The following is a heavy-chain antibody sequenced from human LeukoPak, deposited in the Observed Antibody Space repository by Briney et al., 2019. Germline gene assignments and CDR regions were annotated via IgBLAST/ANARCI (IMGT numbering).Heavy chain of an antibody. Sequence: GGSLRLSCAVSGFTFSNYAMSWVRQAPGKGPEWVSAISGTGANTFYADSVKGRFTISRDNSKNTLYLQMNSLRAEDTAIYYCAKNIRQLGNYYYYMDVWGKGTTVTVSS. CDR2: ISGTGANT. CDR1: GFTFSNYA. V-gene: IGHV3-23*01. J-gene: IGHJ6*03. D-gene: IGHD1-1*01. CDR3: AKNIRQLGNYYYYMDV.